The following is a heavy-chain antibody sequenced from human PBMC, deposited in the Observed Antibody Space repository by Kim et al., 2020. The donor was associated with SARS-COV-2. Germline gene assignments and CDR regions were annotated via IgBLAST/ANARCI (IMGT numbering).Heavy chain of an antibody. D-gene: IGHD3-22*01. J-gene: IGHJ4*02. V-gene: IGHV1-69*01. Sequence: KFQGRVTITADEATNTAYMELNSLRSEDTAVYYCASQEDSSGFYYPTFFDFWGQGTLVTVSS. CDR3: ASQEDSSGFYYPTFFDF.